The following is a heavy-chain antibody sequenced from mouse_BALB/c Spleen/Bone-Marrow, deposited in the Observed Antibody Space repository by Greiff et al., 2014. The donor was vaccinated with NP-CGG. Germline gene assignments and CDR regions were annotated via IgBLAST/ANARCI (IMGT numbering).Heavy chain of an antibody. Sequence: VQLQQSGAELVKPGAPVKLSCKASGYTFTSYWMNWVKQRPGRGLEWIGRIDPSDSETHYNQKFKDKATLTVDKSSSTAYIQLSSLTSDDSAVYYCARALGDGYYYAMDYWGRGTSVTVSS. V-gene: IGHV1-69*02. J-gene: IGHJ4*01. CDR1: GYTFTSYW. D-gene: IGHD2-3*01. CDR3: ARALGDGYYYAMDY. CDR2: IDPSDSET.